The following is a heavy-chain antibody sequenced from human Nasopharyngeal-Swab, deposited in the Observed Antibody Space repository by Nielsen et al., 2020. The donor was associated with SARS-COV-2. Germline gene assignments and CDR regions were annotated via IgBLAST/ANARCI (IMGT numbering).Heavy chain of an antibody. V-gene: IGHV5-51*01. CDR2: IFPRDSGT. CDR3: ATYVRGAPVDY. D-gene: IGHD3-10*02. J-gene: IGHJ4*02. Sequence: GESLKISCTASGNTYISCYINCSYHIGCLRPMPGERLESLAIIFPRDSGTKYSPSFQGHVTISVDKSINTVYLHWSSLTASDSAMYYCATYVRGAPVDYWGQGTLVTVSS. CDR1: GNTYISCYINCSYH.